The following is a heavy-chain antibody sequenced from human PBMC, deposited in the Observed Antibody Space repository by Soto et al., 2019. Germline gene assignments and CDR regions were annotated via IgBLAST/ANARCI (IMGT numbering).Heavy chain of an antibody. J-gene: IGHJ4*02. CDR2: INHSGST. CDR1: GGSFSGYY. V-gene: IGHV4-34*01. D-gene: IGHD3-16*01. Sequence: SETLSLTCAVYGGSFSGYYWSWIRQPPGKGLEWIGEINHSGSTNYNPSLKSRVTISVDTSRNQFSLKLSSVTAADTAVYYSARLYASSGKRTPHSSIDYWGPGPRVT. CDR3: ARLYASSGKRTPHSSIDY.